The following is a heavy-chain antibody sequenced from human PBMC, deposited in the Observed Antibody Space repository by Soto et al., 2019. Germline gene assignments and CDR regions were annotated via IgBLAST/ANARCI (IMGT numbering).Heavy chain of an antibody. Sequence: QVQLQQWGAGLLKPSETLSLTCAVYGGSFSGYYWSWIRQPPGKGLEWIGEITHSGSTTYNPSLKRRVTISVDTSKNKYSLKLSSVTAADTAVYYSARGLGLGFGEPRAHNYFDYWGQGTLVTVSS. CDR1: GGSFSGYY. CDR2: ITHSGST. V-gene: IGHV4-34*01. CDR3: ARGLGLGFGEPRAHNYFDY. D-gene: IGHD3-10*01. J-gene: IGHJ4*02.